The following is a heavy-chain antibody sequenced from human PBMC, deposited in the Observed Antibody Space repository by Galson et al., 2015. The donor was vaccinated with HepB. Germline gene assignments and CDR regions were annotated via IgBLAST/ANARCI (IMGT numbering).Heavy chain of an antibody. CDR3: ARDYATFLGSPPGAFDY. CDR2: ISYDGSNK. CDR1: GFTFSSYA. V-gene: IGHV3-30-3*01. D-gene: IGHD2/OR15-2a*01. Sequence: SLRLSCAASGFTFSSYAMHWVRQAPGKGLEWVAVISYDGSNKYYADSVKGRFTISRDNSKNTLYLQMNSLRAEDTAVYYCARDYATFLGSPPGAFDYWGQGTLVTVSS. J-gene: IGHJ4*02.